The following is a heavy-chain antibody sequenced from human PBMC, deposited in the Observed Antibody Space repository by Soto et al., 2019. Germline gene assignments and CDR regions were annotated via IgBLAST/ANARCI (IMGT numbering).Heavy chain of an antibody. D-gene: IGHD6-6*01. V-gene: IGHV3-21*01. CDR3: ARVAGIAARLAFDI. Sequence: GGSLRLSCAASGFTFSSYSMNWVRQAPGKGLEWVSSISSSSSYIYYADSVKGRFTISRDNAKNSLYLQMNSLRAEDTAVYYCARVAGIAARLAFDIWGQGTMVTVSS. J-gene: IGHJ3*02. CDR2: ISSSSSYI. CDR1: GFTFSSYS.